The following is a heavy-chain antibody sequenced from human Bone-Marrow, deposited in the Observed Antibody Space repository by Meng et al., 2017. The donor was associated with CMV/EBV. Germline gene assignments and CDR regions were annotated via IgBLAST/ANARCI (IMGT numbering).Heavy chain of an antibody. Sequence: VKVSCKASGGNFSSYAVSWVRQAPGQGLEWMGGIIPILGIANYAQKCQGRVTITADKSTSTAYMELSSLRSEDTAVYYCARFEEQQPWGQGTLVTVSS. V-gene: IGHV1-69*10. J-gene: IGHJ5*02. CDR2: IIPILGIA. D-gene: IGHD6-13*01. CDR3: ARFEEQQP. CDR1: GGNFSSYA.